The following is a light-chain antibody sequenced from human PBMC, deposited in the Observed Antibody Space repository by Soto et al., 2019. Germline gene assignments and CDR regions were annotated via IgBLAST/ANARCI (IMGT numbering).Light chain of an antibody. CDR3: QHRSSWPGA. J-gene: IGKJ3*01. V-gene: IGKV3-11*01. CDR1: QSVSSF. CDR2: DAS. Sequence: VLTQSPYTLSCSPLERSTLSCRASQSVSSFLAWYQQKPGQAPRLLIYDASNRATGIPARFSGSGSGTDFTLTISSLEPEDFAVYYCQHRSSWPGAFGPGTKVDIK.